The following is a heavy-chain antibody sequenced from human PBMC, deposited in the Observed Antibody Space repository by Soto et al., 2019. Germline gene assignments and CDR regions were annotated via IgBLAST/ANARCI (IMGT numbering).Heavy chain of an antibody. V-gene: IGHV1-46*03. CDR3: ASVDLGYCSGGSCRVAFDY. Sequence: QVQLVQSGAEVKKPGASVKVSCKSYGYTFTSYYMHWVRQAPGQGLEWMGIINPRGGSTSYAQKFQGRVNMTRDTSTSTVYMELSSLRSEYTAVYYCASVDLGYCSGGSCRVAFDYWGQGTLVTVSS. J-gene: IGHJ4*02. CDR1: GYTFTSYY. CDR2: INPRGGST. D-gene: IGHD2-15*01.